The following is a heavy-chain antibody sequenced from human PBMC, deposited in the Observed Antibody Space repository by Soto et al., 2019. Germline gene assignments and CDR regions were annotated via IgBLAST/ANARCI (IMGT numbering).Heavy chain of an antibody. CDR3: ATDEAVDTFWSGYLFNY. CDR2: INPNDGTT. D-gene: IGHD3-3*01. V-gene: IGHV1-46*01. J-gene: IGHJ4*02. CDR1: GYTFTNYY. Sequence: QVQLVQSGAEVKKPGASVRVSCKASGYTFTNYYMHWVRQAPGQGLEWMGMINPNDGTTNYAQKFQGRVTMTRDTSTSTLYMEVSSLRSDDTAVFYCATDEAVDTFWSGYLFNYWGQGTLVTVSS.